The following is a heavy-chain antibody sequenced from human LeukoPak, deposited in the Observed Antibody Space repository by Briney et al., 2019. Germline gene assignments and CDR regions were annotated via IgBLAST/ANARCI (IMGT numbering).Heavy chain of an antibody. J-gene: IGHJ6*03. CDR3: AKGDGGSFYYYYMDV. D-gene: IGHD4-23*01. CDR1: GFTFSSYA. V-gene: IGHV3-23*01. CDR2: ISGSGGST. Sequence: GGSLRLSCAASGFTFSSYAMSWLRQAPGKGLEWVSAISGSGGSTYYADSAKARFTISRDNSKNTLYLQLNSLRAEDTAVYYCAKGDGGSFYYYYMDVWGKGTTVTVSS.